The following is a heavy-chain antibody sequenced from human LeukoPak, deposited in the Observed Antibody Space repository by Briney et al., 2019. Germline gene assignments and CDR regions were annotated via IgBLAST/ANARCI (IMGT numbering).Heavy chain of an antibody. CDR1: GYTFTSYA. D-gene: IGHD3-16*01. V-gene: IGHV7-4-1*02. J-gene: IGHJ4*02. Sequence: ASVKVSCKASGYTFTSYAMNWVRQAPGQELEWMGWINTNTGNPTYAQGFTGRFVFSLDISVSTAYLQISSLKAEDTAVYYCARDGAYGYYFDYWGQGTLVTVSS. CDR2: INTNTGNP. CDR3: ARDGAYGYYFDY.